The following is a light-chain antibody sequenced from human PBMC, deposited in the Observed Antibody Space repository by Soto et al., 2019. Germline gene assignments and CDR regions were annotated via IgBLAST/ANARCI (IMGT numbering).Light chain of an antibody. V-gene: IGLV1-47*01. CDR1: SSNIGSNY. J-gene: IGLJ3*02. CDR2: RNN. Sequence: QSVLTQPPSASGTPGQRVTISCSGSSSNIGSNYVYWYQQLPGTAPKLLIYRNNQRPSGVPDRFSGSKSGTSASLAISGLRSEDEADYYCAAWDDSLSAWVFGGGTKVTVI. CDR3: AAWDDSLSAWV.